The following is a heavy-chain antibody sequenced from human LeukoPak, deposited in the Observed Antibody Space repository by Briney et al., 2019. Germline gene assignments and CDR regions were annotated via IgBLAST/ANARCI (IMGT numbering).Heavy chain of an antibody. CDR3: ARDQGYSSSWGYGMDV. V-gene: IGHV3-33*01. Sequence: GGSLRLSCAASGFTFSSHGMHWVRQAPGKGLECVAFMWYDGSNKYYADSVKGRFTISRDNSKNMLYLQMNSLRAEDTAVYYCARDQGYSSSWGYGMDVWGQGTTVTVSS. CDR2: MWYDGSNK. D-gene: IGHD6-13*01. CDR1: GFTFSSHG. J-gene: IGHJ6*02.